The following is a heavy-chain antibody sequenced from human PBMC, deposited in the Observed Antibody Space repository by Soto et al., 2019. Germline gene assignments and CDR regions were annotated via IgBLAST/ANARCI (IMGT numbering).Heavy chain of an antibody. D-gene: IGHD2-2*01. V-gene: IGHV1-69*12. Sequence: QVQLVQSGAEVKQPGSSVKVSCKASGGPFSRYAFTWVRQAPGQGLEWMGGIAPFSATADYAQKFQCRVTITADEPTNTAYFELSTLRSEDTAVYFCATSRRSTTWFDPWGQGTLVIVSS. CDR1: GGPFSRYA. CDR3: ATSRRSTTWFDP. CDR2: IAPFSATA. J-gene: IGHJ5*02.